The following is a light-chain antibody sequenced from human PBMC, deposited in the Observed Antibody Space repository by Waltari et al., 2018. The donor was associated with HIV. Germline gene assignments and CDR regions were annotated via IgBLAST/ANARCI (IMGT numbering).Light chain of an antibody. CDR2: DTT. Sequence: QSVLTQPPSVSAAPGQKVTISCSGSSSNIGNNYVSWYQQLPGTAPKVPIYDTTKRPSGIPDRFSGSKSGTSATLGITGLQTGDEADYYCGTWDSSLSAVVFGGGTKLTVL. J-gene: IGLJ2*01. CDR1: SSNIGNNY. CDR3: GTWDSSLSAVV. V-gene: IGLV1-51*01.